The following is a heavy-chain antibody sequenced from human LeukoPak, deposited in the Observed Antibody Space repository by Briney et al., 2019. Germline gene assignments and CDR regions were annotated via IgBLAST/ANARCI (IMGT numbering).Heavy chain of an antibody. CDR1: GFAFNNAW. V-gene: IGHV3-23*01. D-gene: IGHD3-22*01. CDR3: AKGSYYDSSGSFYFDY. CDR2: ISGSGDNT. Sequence: GGSLRLSCAASGFAFNNAWMNWVRQAPGKGLEWVSGISGSGDNTYYADSVKGRFTISRDNSKNTLYVQVNSLGTEDTAAYYCAKGSYYDSSGSFYFDYWGQGTLVTVSS. J-gene: IGHJ4*02.